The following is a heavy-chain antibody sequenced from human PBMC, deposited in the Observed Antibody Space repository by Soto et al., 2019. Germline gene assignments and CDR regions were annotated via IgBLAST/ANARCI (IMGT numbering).Heavy chain of an antibody. D-gene: IGHD6-6*01. CDR1: DFTFSRYG. CDR2: IDQDGGEK. CDR3: ARVVYRSSWGGRFDP. Sequence: EVQLVESGGGLVQPGGSLRLSCAASDFTFSRYGMGWVRQAPGKGLEWVANIDQDGGEKYYVDSVTGRFTISRDNGNNSLYLEMNSLRGEDTAVYFCARVVYRSSWGGRFDPWGQGALVTVSS. V-gene: IGHV3-7*05. J-gene: IGHJ5*02.